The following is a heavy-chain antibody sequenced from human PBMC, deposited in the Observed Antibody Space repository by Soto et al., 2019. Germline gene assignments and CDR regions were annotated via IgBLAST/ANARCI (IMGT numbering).Heavy chain of an antibody. Sequence: GGYLRLSCAASGFTLSSYAMSWVRQAPGKGLEWVSAISGSGGSTYYADSVKGRFTISRDNAKKSLYLQMNSLRAEDTAVYYCASWSAGSPFYRHYWGQGTLVTVPS. D-gene: IGHD6-13*01. CDR2: ISGSGGST. J-gene: IGHJ4*02. CDR1: GFTLSSYA. CDR3: ASWSAGSPFYRHY. V-gene: IGHV3-23*01.